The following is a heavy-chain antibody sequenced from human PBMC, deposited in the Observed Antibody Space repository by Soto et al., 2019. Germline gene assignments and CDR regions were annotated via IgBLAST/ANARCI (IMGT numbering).Heavy chain of an antibody. CDR1: GYTFTNFG. Sequence: QVQLVQSGAEVKKPGASVKVSCKASGYTFTNFGISWVRQAPGQGLEWMGWISAYNGNTNYAQNFQGRVTMSPDTSPSTAHMELRRLRSDDTGVYYCAGEGTPVDFGGQGTLVTVSS. J-gene: IGHJ4*02. CDR2: ISAYNGNT. V-gene: IGHV1-18*01. CDR3: AGEGTPVDF. D-gene: IGHD2-15*01.